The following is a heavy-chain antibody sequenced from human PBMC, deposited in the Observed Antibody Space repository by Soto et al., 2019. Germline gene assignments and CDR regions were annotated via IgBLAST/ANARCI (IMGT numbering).Heavy chain of an antibody. Sequence: QVHLVQSGAEVKKPGASVKVSCKGSDYAFTTYGITWVRQAPGQGLEWMGWISAHNGNTNYAQKLQGRVTVTRDTSTSTAYMELRSLRSDDTAVYYCARGRYGDYWGQGALVTVCS. CDR3: ARGRYGDY. CDR1: DYAFTTYG. V-gene: IGHV1-18*01. D-gene: IGHD1-1*01. CDR2: ISAHNGNT. J-gene: IGHJ4*02.